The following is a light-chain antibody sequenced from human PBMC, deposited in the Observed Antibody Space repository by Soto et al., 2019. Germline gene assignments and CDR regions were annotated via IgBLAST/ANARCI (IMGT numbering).Light chain of an antibody. J-gene: IGKJ1*01. Sequence: DIQMTQSPSTLSASVGDRVTITCRASQCISGRLAWYQQKPRKAPNLLSYDVSNLERGVTSRFRGTGSGTECPLTSNSLQPDDFATYYGQQYNSYSTFGTGTKVEVK. V-gene: IGKV1-5*01. CDR3: QQYNSYST. CDR1: QCISGR. CDR2: DVS.